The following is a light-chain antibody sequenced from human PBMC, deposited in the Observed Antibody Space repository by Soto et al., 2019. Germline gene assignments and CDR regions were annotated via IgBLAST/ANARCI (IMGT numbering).Light chain of an antibody. Sequence: DIQMTQSPSSVSASVGDRVTITCRASQGISSWLAWYQQTKEKAPKLVIYDASSLQSGVPSRFRGSGSGTDFTLPVSRLQPEDFETYYCQQANSFPLTFGGGTKVDIK. J-gene: IGKJ4*01. CDR3: QQANSFPLT. V-gene: IGKV1-12*01. CDR2: DAS. CDR1: QGISSW.